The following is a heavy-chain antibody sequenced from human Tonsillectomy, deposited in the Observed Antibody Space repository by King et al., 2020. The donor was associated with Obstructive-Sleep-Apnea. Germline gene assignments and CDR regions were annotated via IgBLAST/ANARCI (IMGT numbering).Heavy chain of an antibody. V-gene: IGHV4-34*01. CDR3: ARGLLRDCYNSGAFDI. CDR2: INHSGST. J-gene: IGHJ3*02. CDR1: VGSFRGYY. D-gene: IGHD5-24*01. Sequence: VQLQQWGAGLLKPSETLSLTCAVYVGSFRGYYWSGIRQPPGKDLEWIGEINHSGSTNYNPSLKGRLTISVDMSKNQFSLMLSSVTAVDTAVYYCARGLLRDCYNSGAFDIWGQGTMVTVSS.